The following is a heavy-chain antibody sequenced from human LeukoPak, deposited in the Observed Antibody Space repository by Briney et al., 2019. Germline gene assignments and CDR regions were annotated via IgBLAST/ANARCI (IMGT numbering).Heavy chain of an antibody. CDR3: ARDPTTVTTIFDS. CDR1: GVSISAYY. J-gene: IGHJ4*02. Sequence: SETLSLTCSVSGVSISAYYWSWIRQSAGNRLEWIGRIYPGEGIYATATTSYNPSFKSRVTMSGDTSKNQLSLKLSSVTAADTAVYYCARDPTTVTTIFDSWGQGILVPVSS. D-gene: IGHD4-4*01. V-gene: IGHV4-4*07. CDR2: IYPGEGIYATATT.